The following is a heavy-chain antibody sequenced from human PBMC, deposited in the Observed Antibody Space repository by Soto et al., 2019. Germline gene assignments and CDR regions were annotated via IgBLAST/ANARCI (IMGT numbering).Heavy chain of an antibody. D-gene: IGHD3-22*01. CDR3: ARGTYYYDSSGYYWYFDL. J-gene: IGHJ2*01. CDR1: GGTFSSYA. CDR2: IIPIFGTA. V-gene: IGHV1-69*13. Sequence: SVKVSFKASGGTFSSYAISWVRQAPGQGLEWMGGIIPIFGTANYAQKFQGRVTITADESTSTAYMELSSLRSEDTAVYYCARGTYYYDSSGYYWYFDLWGRGTLVTVS.